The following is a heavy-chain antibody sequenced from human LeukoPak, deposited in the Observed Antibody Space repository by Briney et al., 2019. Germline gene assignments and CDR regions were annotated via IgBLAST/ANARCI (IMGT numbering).Heavy chain of an antibody. Sequence: GESLKISCKGSGYSFTSYWIGWVRQMPGKGLEWMGIIYPGDSDTRYSPSFQGQVTISADKSISTAYLQWSSLKASDTAMYYXXXXXXSAVAGTLADYWGQGTLVTVSS. D-gene: IGHD6-19*01. CDR3: XXXXXSAVAGTLADY. CDR1: GYSFTSYW. V-gene: IGHV5-51*01. CDR2: IYPGDSDT. J-gene: IGHJ4*02.